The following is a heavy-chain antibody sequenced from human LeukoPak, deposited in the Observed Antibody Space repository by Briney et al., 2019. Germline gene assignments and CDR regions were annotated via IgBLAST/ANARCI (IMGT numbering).Heavy chain of an antibody. Sequence: GGSLRLSCAASGFTFSNYAMTWVRQAPGKGLEWVSTINTIGDTTYYADSVKGRFTISRVNSKNPLYLQMNSLRAGDTAIYYCAKSVSGSSYDYWGQGTLVTVSS. CDR2: INTIGDTT. J-gene: IGHJ4*02. V-gene: IGHV3-23*01. CDR1: GFTFSNYA. D-gene: IGHD6-19*01. CDR3: AKSVSGSSYDY.